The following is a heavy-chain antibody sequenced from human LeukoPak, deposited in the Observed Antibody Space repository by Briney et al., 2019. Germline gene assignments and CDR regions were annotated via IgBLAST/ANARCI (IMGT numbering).Heavy chain of an antibody. V-gene: IGHV1-46*01. J-gene: IGHJ4*02. D-gene: IGHD6-19*01. CDR3: ARQGTYSSAIGMGY. CDR2: INPSGGST. Sequence: ASVKVSCKASGGTFSSYAISWVRQAPGQGLEWMGVINPSGGSTSYAQRFQGRVTMTRDTSTRTVYMEVNSLRSEDTAVYYCARQGTYSSAIGMGYWGQGTLVTVSS. CDR1: GGTFSSYA.